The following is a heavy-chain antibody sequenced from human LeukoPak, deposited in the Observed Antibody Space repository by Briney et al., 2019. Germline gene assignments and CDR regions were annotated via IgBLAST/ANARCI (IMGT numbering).Heavy chain of an antibody. D-gene: IGHD3-10*01. CDR1: GGSISSGSYD. CDR3: TKGRGI. V-gene: IGHV4-61*09. J-gene: IGHJ4*02. Sequence: PSQTLSLTCTVSGGSISSGSYDWYWIRQPAGKGLEWIRHLYTSGSMSYNPSLKSRVTISVDTSKNQFSLKLTSVTAADTAVYYCTKGRGIWGQGTLVTVSS. CDR2: LYTSGSM.